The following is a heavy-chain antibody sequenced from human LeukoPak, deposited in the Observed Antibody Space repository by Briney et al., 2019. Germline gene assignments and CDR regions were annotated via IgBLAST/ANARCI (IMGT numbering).Heavy chain of an antibody. D-gene: IGHD1-14*01. CDR3: AKAGRYNYYYYYMDV. Sequence: PGGSLRLSCAASGFTFDDYTMHWVRQAPGKGLEWVSLISWDGGSTYYADSVKGRFTISGDNSKNSLYLQMNSLRTEDTALYYCAKAGRYNYYYYYMDVWGKGTTVTVSS. J-gene: IGHJ6*03. CDR2: ISWDGGST. CDR1: GFTFDDYT. V-gene: IGHV3-43*01.